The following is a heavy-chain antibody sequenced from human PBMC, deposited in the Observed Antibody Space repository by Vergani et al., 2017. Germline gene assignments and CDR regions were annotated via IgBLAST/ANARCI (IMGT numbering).Heavy chain of an antibody. CDR2: ISYDGSNK. CDR3: AKDPLAGEVTKDY. CDR1: GFTFSSYA. J-gene: IGHJ4*02. Sequence: QVQLVESGGGVVQPGRSLRLSCAASGFTFSSYAMHWVRQAPGKGLEWVAVISYDGSNKYYADSVKGRFTISRDNSKNTLYLQMNSLRAEDTAVYYCAKDPLAGEVTKDYWGQGTLVTVSS. D-gene: IGHD3-10*01. V-gene: IGHV3-30-3*01.